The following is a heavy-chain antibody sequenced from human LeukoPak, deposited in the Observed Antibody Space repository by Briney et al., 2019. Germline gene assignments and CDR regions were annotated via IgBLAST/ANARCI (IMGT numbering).Heavy chain of an antibody. D-gene: IGHD3-22*01. CDR3: ARDGYYYDSSGYYYSAFDI. J-gene: IGHJ3*02. Sequence: SETLSLTCAVSGGSISSSNWWSWVRQPPGKGLEWIGEIYHSGSTNYNPSLKSRVTISVDKSKNQFSLKLSSVTAADTAVYYCARDGYYYDSSGYYYSAFDIWGQGTMVTVSS. V-gene: IGHV4-4*02. CDR1: GGSISSSNW. CDR2: IYHSGST.